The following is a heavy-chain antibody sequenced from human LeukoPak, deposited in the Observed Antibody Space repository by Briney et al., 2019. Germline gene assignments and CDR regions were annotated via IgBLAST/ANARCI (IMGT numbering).Heavy chain of an antibody. CDR3: ARDWSGYQYFDC. CDR1: GGSITSYY. Sequence: SETLSLTCTVSGGSITSYYWNWIRQPAGKGLEWIGHIYTSGNTNYNPSLKSRVTISVDKSKNQFSLKLSSVTAADTGVYYCARDWSGYQYFDCWGQGTLVTVSS. J-gene: IGHJ4*02. D-gene: IGHD3-3*01. CDR2: IYTSGNT. V-gene: IGHV4-4*07.